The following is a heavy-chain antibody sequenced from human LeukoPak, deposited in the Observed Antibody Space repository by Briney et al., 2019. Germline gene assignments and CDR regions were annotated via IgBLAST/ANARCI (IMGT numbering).Heavy chain of an antibody. D-gene: IGHD6-19*01. J-gene: IGHJ5*02. CDR2: INPNSGGT. V-gene: IGHV1-2*02. Sequence: GASVKVSCKASGYTFTGYYMHWVRQAPGQGLEWMGWINPNSGGTNYAQKFQGRVTMTRGTSISTAYMELSRLRSDDTAVYYCAREGNLSGYSSGWYWGNWFDPWGQGTLVTVSS. CDR3: AREGNLSGYSSGWYWGNWFDP. CDR1: GYTFTGYY.